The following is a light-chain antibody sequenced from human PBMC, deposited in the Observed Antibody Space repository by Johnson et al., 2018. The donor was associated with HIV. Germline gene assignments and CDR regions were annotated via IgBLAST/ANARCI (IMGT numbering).Light chain of an antibody. Sequence: QSVLTQPPSVSAAPGQKVTISCSGSSSNIGNNYVSWYQQLPGTAPKLLIYENNKRPSGIPDRFSGSKSGTSATLGITGLQTGDEADYYCGTWDSSLSQGVFGTWTKFTVL. V-gene: IGLV1-51*02. J-gene: IGLJ1*01. CDR1: SSNIGNNY. CDR2: ENN. CDR3: GTWDSSLSQGV.